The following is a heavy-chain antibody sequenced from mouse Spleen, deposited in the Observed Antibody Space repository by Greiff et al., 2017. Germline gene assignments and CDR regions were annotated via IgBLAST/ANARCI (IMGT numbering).Heavy chain of an antibody. D-gene: IGHD1-1*01. CDR1: GYAFSSSW. J-gene: IGHJ4*01. V-gene: IGHV1-82*01. CDR3: ARGGLRGAMDY. CDR2: IYPGDGDT. Sequence: VQLQQSGPELVKPGASVKISCKASGYAFSSSWMNWVKQRPGQGLEWIGRIYPGDGDTNYNGKFKGKATLTADESSSTAYMQLSSLTSVDSAVYFCARGGLRGAMDYWGQGTSVTVSS.